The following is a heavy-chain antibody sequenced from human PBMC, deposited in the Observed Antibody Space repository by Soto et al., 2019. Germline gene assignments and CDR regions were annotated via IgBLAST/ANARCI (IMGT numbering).Heavy chain of an antibody. J-gene: IGHJ6*03. CDR2: IRSKANSYAT. CDR1: GFTFSGSA. CDR3: TRLIVVVPAAGNYYYYMDV. D-gene: IGHD2-2*01. Sequence: EVQLVESGGGLVQPGGSLKLSCAASGFTFSGSAMHWVRQASGKGLEWVGRIRSKANSYATAYAASLKGRFTISRDDSKNTAYLQMNSLKTEDTAVYYCTRLIVVVPAAGNYYYYMDVWGKGTTVTVSS. V-gene: IGHV3-73*01.